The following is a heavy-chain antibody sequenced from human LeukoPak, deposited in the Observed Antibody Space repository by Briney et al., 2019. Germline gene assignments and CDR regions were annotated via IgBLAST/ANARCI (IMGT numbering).Heavy chain of an antibody. CDR1: ADSMNNYY. J-gene: IGHJ4*02. V-gene: IGHV4-59*01. D-gene: IGHD3-10*02. CDR3: AKAGSLFGRFLDH. CDR2: MHPGGTT. Sequence: PSETLSLTCSVFADSMNNYYWTWIRQPPGKGLEWVGNMHPGGTTKFHPSLEGRVTMSIDTSNKQFSLRLRSVTAADTATYYCAKAGSLFGRFLDHWGPGALVIVSS.